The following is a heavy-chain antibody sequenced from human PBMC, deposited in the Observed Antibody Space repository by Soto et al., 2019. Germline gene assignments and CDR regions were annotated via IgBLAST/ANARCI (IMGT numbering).Heavy chain of an antibody. D-gene: IGHD3-3*01. V-gene: IGHV1-3*01. CDR2: INAGNGNT. Sequence: ASVKVSCKASGYTFTSYAMHWVRQAPGQRLEWMGWINAGNGNTKYSQKFQGRVTITRDTSASTAYMELSSLRSEDTAVYYCARDRPLITLFPRAFDIWGQGTMVTVSS. CDR3: ARDRPLITLFPRAFDI. J-gene: IGHJ3*02. CDR1: GYTFTSYA.